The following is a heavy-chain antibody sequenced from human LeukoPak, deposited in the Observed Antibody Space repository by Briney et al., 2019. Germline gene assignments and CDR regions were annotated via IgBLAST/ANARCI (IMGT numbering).Heavy chain of an antibody. CDR1: GFTFSSYA. Sequence: GGSLRLSCAASGFTFSSYAMSWVRQAPGKGLEWVSAISGSGGSTYYADSVKGRFTISRDNSKNTMYLQMNSLRAEDTAIYYCAKDSLSHYFDYWGQGTLVTVSS. J-gene: IGHJ4*02. V-gene: IGHV3-23*01. D-gene: IGHD3-3*02. CDR2: ISGSGGST. CDR3: AKDSLSHYFDY.